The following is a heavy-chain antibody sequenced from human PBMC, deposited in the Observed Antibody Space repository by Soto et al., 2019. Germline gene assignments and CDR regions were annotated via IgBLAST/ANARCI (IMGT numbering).Heavy chain of an antibody. CDR3: GLEVVGTIHPDNWFDP. CDR1: GGTFSSYA. D-gene: IGHD2-15*01. J-gene: IGHJ5*02. CDR2: IIPIFGTA. V-gene: IGHV1-69*06. Sequence: SVKVSCKASGGTFSSYAISWVRQAPGQGLEWMGGIIPIFGTANYAQKFQGRVTITADKSTSTAYMELSSLRSEDTDVYYCGLEVVGTIHPDNWFDPWGQGTLVTVSS.